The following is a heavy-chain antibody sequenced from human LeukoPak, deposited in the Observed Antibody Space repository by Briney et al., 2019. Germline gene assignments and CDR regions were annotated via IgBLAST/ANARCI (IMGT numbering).Heavy chain of an antibody. CDR3: AKGRGSGWSHLYFDS. J-gene: IGHJ4*02. V-gene: IGHV3-64*04. D-gene: IGHD6-19*01. CDR2: ISSNGGST. CDR1: GFTFSSYA. Sequence: GGSLRLSCSASGFTFSSYAMHWVRQAPGKGLEYVSAISSNGGSTFYADSVKGRFTISRDNSKNTLYLQMNSLRAEDTAVYYCAKGRGSGWSHLYFDSWGQGTLVTVSS.